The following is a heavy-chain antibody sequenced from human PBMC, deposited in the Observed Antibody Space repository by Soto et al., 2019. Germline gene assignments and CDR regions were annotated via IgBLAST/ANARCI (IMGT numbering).Heavy chain of an antibody. J-gene: IGHJ1*01. V-gene: IGHV4-34*01. CDR2: INHSGST. D-gene: IGHD2-15*01. Sequence: SETLSITCAVCGGSFCGYYWSWIRQPPGKGLEWIGAINHSGSTNYNPSLKSRVTISVDTSKNQFSLKLSSVTAADPAVYYCARGDLVVHRYFQHWGQGTLVTVSS. CDR3: ARGDLVVHRYFQH. CDR1: GGSFCGYY.